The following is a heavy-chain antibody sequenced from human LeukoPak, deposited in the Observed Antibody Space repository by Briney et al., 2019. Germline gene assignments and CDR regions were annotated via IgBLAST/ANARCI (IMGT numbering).Heavy chain of an antibody. Sequence: PSETLSLTCGVSGYSISSGYYWGWIRQPPGKGLEWIGSIYHSGRTYYNPSLKSRVTISVDTFKNQFSLKPTSVTAADTAVYYCATEVGQWLVRTWGQGTLVTVSS. J-gene: IGHJ5*02. CDR1: GYSISSGYY. CDR2: IYHSGRT. D-gene: IGHD6-19*01. V-gene: IGHV4-38-2*01. CDR3: ATEVGQWLVRT.